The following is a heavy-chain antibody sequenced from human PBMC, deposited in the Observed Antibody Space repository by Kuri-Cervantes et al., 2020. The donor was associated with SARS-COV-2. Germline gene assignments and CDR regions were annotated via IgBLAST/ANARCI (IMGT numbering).Heavy chain of an antibody. CDR2: IYYTGST. D-gene: IGHD3-9*01. V-gene: IGHV4-34*01. CDR1: GGSFSGYY. J-gene: IGHJ6*03. CDR3: ARRSYYDFFTGYYIPFYMDV. Sequence: SQTLSLTCAVYGGSFSGYYWSWNRQPPGKGLEWIGSIYYTGSTYYNPSLKSRVTISVDTSKNQLSLKLTSVTAADTAVYYCARRSYYDFFTGYYIPFYMDVWGKGTTVTVSS.